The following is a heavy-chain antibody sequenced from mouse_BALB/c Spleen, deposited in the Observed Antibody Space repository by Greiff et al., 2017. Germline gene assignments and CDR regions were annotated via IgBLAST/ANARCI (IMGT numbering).Heavy chain of an antibody. CDR2: ISSGGSYT. J-gene: IGHJ2*01. CDR3: TRAEYYGTYFDY. D-gene: IGHD1-1*01. V-gene: IGHV5-6-4*01. Sequence: EVQLVESGGGLVKPGGSLKLSCAASGFTFSSYTMSWVRQTPEKRLEWVATISSGGSYTYYPDSVKGRFTISRDNAKNTLYLQMSSLKSEDTAMYYCTRAEYYGTYFDYGGQGTTLTGSS. CDR1: GFTFSSYT.